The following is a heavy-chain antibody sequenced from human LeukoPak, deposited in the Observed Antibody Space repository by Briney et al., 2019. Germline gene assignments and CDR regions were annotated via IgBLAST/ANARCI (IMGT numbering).Heavy chain of an antibody. CDR1: GDSITSGSYY. CDR3: ARDSGFWLF. V-gene: IGHV4-39*07. CDR2: IYYTGCT. Sequence: SETLSLTCTVSGDSITSGSYYWGWIRQTPGKGLEWIGNIYYTGCTSFNPSFKSRITMSVDTSKNQFSLNLNSVTAADTAVYFCARDSGFWLFWGQGTLVTVSS. J-gene: IGHJ1*01. D-gene: IGHD3-22*01.